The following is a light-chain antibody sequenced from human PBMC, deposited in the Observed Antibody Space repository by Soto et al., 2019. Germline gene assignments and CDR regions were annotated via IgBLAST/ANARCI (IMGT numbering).Light chain of an antibody. CDR3: QQNNSYSPET. Sequence: DIQMTQSPSTLSASVGDRVTITCRASQSISSWLAWYQQKPGKAPKLLIYDASSLESGVPSRFSGSGSGTEFTLTISSLQPDAFATYYCQQNNSYSPETFGQGTKVEIK. CDR2: DAS. J-gene: IGKJ1*01. V-gene: IGKV1-5*01. CDR1: QSISSW.